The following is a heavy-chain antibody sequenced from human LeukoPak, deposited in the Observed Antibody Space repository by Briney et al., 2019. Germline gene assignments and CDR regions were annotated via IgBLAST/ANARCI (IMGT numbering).Heavy chain of an antibody. CDR1: GFTFSSYS. J-gene: IGHJ4*02. CDR2: ISSSSSYI. V-gene: IGHV3-21*01. D-gene: IGHD2-2*01. CDR3: ARDNCSSTSCYYFDY. Sequence: GGFLRLSCAASGFTFSSYSMNWVRQAPGKGLAWVSSISSSSSYIYYADSVKGRFTISRDNAKNSLYLQMNSLRAEDTAVYYCARDNCSSTSCYYFDYWGQGTLVTVSS.